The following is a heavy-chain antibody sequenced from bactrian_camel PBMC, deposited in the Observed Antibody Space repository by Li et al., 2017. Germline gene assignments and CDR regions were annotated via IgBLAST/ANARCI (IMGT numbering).Heavy chain of an antibody. CDR2: IDSNLGT. CDR1: GWPYTAAC. Sequence: HVQLVESGGGSVQTGGSLKLSCVVSGWPYTAACLGWFRQAPGKEREGVAVIDSNLGTSYKESEEGRVTISKDNAENTLHLQMNNLTPGDSAVFYCVAVEDYLFNGIWNQGQTDFGYWGQGTQVTVS. D-gene: IGHD1*01. J-gene: IGHJ6*01. V-gene: IGHV3S53*01. CDR3: VAVEDYLFNGIWNQGQTDFGY.